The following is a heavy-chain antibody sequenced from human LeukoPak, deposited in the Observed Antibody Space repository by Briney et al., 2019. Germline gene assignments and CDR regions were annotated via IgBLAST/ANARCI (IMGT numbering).Heavy chain of an antibody. J-gene: IGHJ4*02. D-gene: IGHD4-11*01. CDR2: IYYSGTT. Sequence: PSETLSLTCTVSGVPISSSNYFWRGFRQPPAEGMEWIGNIYYSGTTYYNPSLKSRITMAIDTSKTQFSLRVSCVTAADTAVYYCARMTTVITRIYWGQGTLVTVSS. CDR3: ARMTTVITRIY. CDR1: GVPISSSNYF. V-gene: IGHV4-39*01.